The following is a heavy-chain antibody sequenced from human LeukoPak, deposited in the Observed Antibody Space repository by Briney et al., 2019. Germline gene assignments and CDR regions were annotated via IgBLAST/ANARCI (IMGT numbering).Heavy chain of an antibody. CDR1: GGSISASY. Sequence: PSETLSLTCSVSGGSISASYLTWGRQPPGKGLEWMGYIYYSGSNNSNHSLSSRVTISVDTSKNQFYLKLSSVAAADTAVYYCARLGGTTHGTDYWGQGTLVTVSS. CDR2: IYYSGSN. D-gene: IGHD3-16*01. V-gene: IGHV4-59*01. CDR3: ARLGGTTHGTDY. J-gene: IGHJ4*02.